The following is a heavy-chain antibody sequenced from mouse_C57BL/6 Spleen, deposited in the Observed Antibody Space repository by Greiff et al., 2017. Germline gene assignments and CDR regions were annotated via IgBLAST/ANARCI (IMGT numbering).Heavy chain of an antibody. V-gene: IGHV1-82*01. CDR3: AREGGEGFDY. J-gene: IGHJ2*01. CDR2: IYPGDGDT. CDR1: GYAFSSSW. Sequence: VQGVESGPELVKPGASVKISCKASGYAFSSSWMNWVKQRPGQGLEWIGRIYPGDGDTNYNGKFKGKATLTADKSSSTAYMQLSSLTSENSAVYFCAREGGEGFDYWGQGTTLTVSS.